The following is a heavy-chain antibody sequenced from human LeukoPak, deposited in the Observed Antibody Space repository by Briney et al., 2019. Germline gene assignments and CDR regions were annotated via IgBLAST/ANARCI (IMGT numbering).Heavy chain of an antibody. V-gene: IGHV4-59*12. D-gene: IGHD3-9*01. Sequence: NPSETLSLTCTVSGGSISSYYWSWIRQPPGKGLEWIGYIYYGGSTNYNPSLKSRVTISVDTSKNQFSLKLSSVTAADTAVYYCARVRTYDILTGYYNAYNWFDPWGQGTLVTVSS. J-gene: IGHJ5*02. CDR1: GGSISSYY. CDR3: ARVRTYDILTGYYNAYNWFDP. CDR2: IYYGGST.